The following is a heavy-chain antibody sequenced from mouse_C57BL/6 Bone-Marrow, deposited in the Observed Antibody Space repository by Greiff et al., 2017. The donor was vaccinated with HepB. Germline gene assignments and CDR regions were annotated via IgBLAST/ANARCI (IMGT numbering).Heavy chain of an antibody. J-gene: IGHJ4*01. Sequence: EVMLVESGGGLVKPGGSLKLSCAASGFTFSSYAMSWVRQTPEKRLEWVATISAGGSYTYYPDNVKGRFTISRDNAKNNLYLQMSHLKSEDTAMYYCARVSMVTHAMDYGGRGTAVTVSS. D-gene: IGHD2-1*01. CDR1: GFTFSSYA. CDR2: ISAGGSYT. CDR3: ARVSMVTHAMDY. V-gene: IGHV5-4*03.